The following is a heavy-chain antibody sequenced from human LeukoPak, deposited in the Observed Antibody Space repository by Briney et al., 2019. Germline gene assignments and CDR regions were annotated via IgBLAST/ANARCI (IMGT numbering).Heavy chain of an antibody. J-gene: IGHJ4*02. V-gene: IGHV4-61*02. D-gene: IGHD2-21*01. CDR2: IYTSGST. Sequence: SETLSLTCTVSGGSINRGSYYWSWIRQPAGKGLEWIGRIYTSGSTNYNPSLKSRVTISVDTSKNQFSLRLSSVTAADTALYYGASSLHIPAPFDVWGQGTLVTVSS. CDR3: ASSLHIPAPFDV. CDR1: GGSINRGSYY.